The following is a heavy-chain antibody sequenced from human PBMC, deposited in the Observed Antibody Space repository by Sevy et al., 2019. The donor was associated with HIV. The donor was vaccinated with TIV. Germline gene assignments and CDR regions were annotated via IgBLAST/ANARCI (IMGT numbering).Heavy chain of an antibody. J-gene: IGHJ4*02. CDR1: GFTLGSYW. CDR3: ARLYSSSSGRGLDN. V-gene: IGHV3-7*01. CDR2: IKEDGSGR. Sequence: GGSLRLSCAASGFTLGSYWMTWVRQAPGKGLEWVANIKEDGSGRFYVDSVKGRFTVSRDNAKKSLYLQMNNLRGEDTALYYCARLYSSSSGRGLDNWGQGALVTVSS. D-gene: IGHD6-6*01.